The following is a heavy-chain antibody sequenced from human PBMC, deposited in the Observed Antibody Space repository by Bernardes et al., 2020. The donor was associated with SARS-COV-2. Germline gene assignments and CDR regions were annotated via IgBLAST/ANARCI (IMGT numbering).Heavy chain of an antibody. V-gene: IGHV3-23*01. J-gene: IGHJ6*02. CDR3: AKGGLYYDILTGYYKDGMDV. CDR1: GFTFSSYA. Sequence: GGSLRLSCAASGFTFSSYAMSWVRQAPGKGLEWVSAISGSGGSTYYADSVKGRFTISRDNSKNTLYLQMNSLRAEDTAVYYCAKGGLYYDILTGYYKDGMDVWGQGTTVTVSS. D-gene: IGHD3-9*01. CDR2: ISGSGGST.